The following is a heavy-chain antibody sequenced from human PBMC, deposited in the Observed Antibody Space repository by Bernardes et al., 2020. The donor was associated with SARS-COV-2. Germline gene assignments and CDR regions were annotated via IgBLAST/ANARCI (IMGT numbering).Heavy chain of an antibody. Sequence: KVSCKVSGYTLTELSMHWVRQMPGKGLEWMGIIHPGDSDTRYSPSFQGQVTISADKSISTAYLQWSSLKASDTAMYYCASADLGYGDYVAFDIWGQGTMVTVSS. CDR3: ASADLGYGDYVAFDI. D-gene: IGHD4-17*01. CDR2: IHPGDSDT. J-gene: IGHJ3*02. V-gene: IGHV5-51*01. CDR1: GYTLTELS.